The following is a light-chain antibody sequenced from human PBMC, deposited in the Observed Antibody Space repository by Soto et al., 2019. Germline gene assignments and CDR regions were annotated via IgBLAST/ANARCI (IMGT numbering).Light chain of an antibody. Sequence: QSVLTQPASVSGSPVQSITISCTGTSSDVGGYNYVSLYQQHPGKAPKLMIYEVSNRPSGVSNRFSGSKSGNTASLTISGLQAEDEADYYCSSYTSSSTLVVFGGGTKLTVL. J-gene: IGLJ2*01. CDR1: SSDVGGYNY. CDR2: EVS. V-gene: IGLV2-14*01. CDR3: SSYTSSSTLVV.